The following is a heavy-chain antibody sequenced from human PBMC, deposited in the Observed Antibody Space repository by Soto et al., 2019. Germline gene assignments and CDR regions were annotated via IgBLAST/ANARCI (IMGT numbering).Heavy chain of an antibody. CDR2: IYYSGST. CDR1: GGSISGSNYY. D-gene: IGHD3-16*01. J-gene: IGHJ3*02. Sequence: PSETLSLTCAVSGGSISGSNYYWVWIRQPPGKGLEWIGSIYYSGSTSYNSSLKSRVTISVDTSKNQFSLRLSSVTAADTAVYYCASPTLGAFDIWGQGTMVTVSS. CDR3: ASPTLGAFDI. V-gene: IGHV4-39*01.